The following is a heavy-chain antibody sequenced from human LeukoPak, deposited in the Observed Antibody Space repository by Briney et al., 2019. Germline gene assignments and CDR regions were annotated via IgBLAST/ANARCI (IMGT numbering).Heavy chain of an antibody. CDR1: GFTFSSYW. V-gene: IGHV3-7*01. J-gene: IGHJ4*02. Sequence: PGGSLRLFYGASGFTFSSYWMSWVRQAPGKGLEWVANIKYDGSQKFYLDSVKGRFTISRDNANNSLYLQMNGLRSEDTALYYCVRNRGDLVAPNTGFDSWGQGTLVTVSS. D-gene: IGHD4-17*01. CDR2: IKYDGSQK. CDR3: VRNRGDLVAPNTGFDS.